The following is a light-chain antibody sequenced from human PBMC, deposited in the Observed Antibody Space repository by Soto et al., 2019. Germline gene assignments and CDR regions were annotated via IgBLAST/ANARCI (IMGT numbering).Light chain of an antibody. CDR3: QSYDVSLNDNHVI. CDR1: GSNIGAGYD. J-gene: IGLJ2*01. CDR2: GNT. Sequence: QSVLTQSPSTSATPGQGVSISCSGGGSNIGAGYDVHWYQQLPGAAPRLLIYGNTNRPSGVPDRFSASKSDTSASLAISGLQAEDEADYYCQSYDVSLNDNHVIFGEGTKLTVL. V-gene: IGLV1-40*01.